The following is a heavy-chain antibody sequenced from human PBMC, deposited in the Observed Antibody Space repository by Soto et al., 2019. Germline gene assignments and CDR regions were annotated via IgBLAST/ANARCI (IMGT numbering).Heavy chain of an antibody. CDR2: IYYSGST. J-gene: IGHJ4*02. CDR1: GGSVSSGSYY. Sequence: PSETLSLTCTVSGGSVSSGSYYWSWIRQPPGKGLEWIGYIYYSGSTNYNPSLKSRVTISVDTSKNQFSLKLSSVTAADTAVYYCARETPRVAAIDYWGQGTLVTVSS. D-gene: IGHD6-19*01. CDR3: ARETPRVAAIDY. V-gene: IGHV4-61*01.